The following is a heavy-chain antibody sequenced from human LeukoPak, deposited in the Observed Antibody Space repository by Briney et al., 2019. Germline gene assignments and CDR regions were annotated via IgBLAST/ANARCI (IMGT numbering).Heavy chain of an antibody. J-gene: IGHJ4*02. Sequence: GGSLRLSCAASGFTFSSYGMHWVRQAPGKGLEWVAFIRYDGSNKYYADSVKGRFTISRDNSKNTLYLQMNSLRAEDTAVYYCAKDAIAVAYRLLDYWGQGTLVTISS. CDR3: AKDAIAVAYRLLDY. CDR1: GFTFSSYG. V-gene: IGHV3-30*02. D-gene: IGHD6-19*01. CDR2: IRYDGSNK.